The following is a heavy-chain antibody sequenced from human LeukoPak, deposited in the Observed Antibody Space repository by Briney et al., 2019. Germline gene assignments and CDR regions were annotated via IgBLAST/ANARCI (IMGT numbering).Heavy chain of an antibody. V-gene: IGHV1-69*04. D-gene: IGHD5-12*01. CDR1: GGIFSSYT. Sequence: SVKVSCKASGGIFSSYTISWVRQAPGQGLEWMGRIIPLLGIANYAQKFQGRVTISADKSTSTAYMELSSLRSEDTAVYYCARDDADSAYADGDYWGQGTLVTVSS. CDR3: ARDDADSAYADGDY. CDR2: IIPLLGIA. J-gene: IGHJ4*02.